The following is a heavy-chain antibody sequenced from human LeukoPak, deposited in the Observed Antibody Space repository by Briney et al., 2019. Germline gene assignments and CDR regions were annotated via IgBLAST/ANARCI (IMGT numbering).Heavy chain of an antibody. V-gene: IGHV5-51*01. CDR3: ARLGQVVAATVGY. D-gene: IGHD2-15*01. Sequence: GESLKIYCKGSGYSFTSYWIGWVRQMPGKGLAWMGIIYPGDSDTRYSPSFQGQVTISADKSISTAYLQWSSLKASDTAMYYCARLGQVVAATVGYWGQGTLVTVSS. CDR1: GYSFTSYW. CDR2: IYPGDSDT. J-gene: IGHJ4*02.